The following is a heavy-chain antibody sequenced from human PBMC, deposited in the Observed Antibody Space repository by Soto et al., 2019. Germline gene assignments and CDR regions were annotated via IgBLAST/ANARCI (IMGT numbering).Heavy chain of an antibody. D-gene: IGHD4-17*01. CDR3: ARIGFDYGDSFDY. J-gene: IGHJ4*02. CDR1: GGSISSYYW. Sequence: TLSLTCTVSGGSISSYYWSWIRQPPGKALEWLARIDWDDDKYYSTSLKTRLTISKDTSKNQVVLTMTNMDPVDTATYYCARIGFDYGDSFDYWGQGTLVTVSS. V-gene: IGHV2-70*11. CDR2: IDWDDDK.